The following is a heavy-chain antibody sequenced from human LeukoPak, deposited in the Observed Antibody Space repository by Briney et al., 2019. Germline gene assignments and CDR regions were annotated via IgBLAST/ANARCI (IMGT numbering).Heavy chain of an antibody. CDR2: IYPTDSYT. J-gene: IGHJ3*02. CDR1: GYSFPNYW. Sequence: GESLKISCQGSGYSFPNYWIGWVRQMAGKGLEWMGIIYPTDSYTRYSPSFQGQVTISADKSISTAYLQWSSLKASDTAMYYCARRAFGVAVSGDAFDIWGQGTMVTVSS. D-gene: IGHD6-19*01. V-gene: IGHV5-51*01. CDR3: ARRAFGVAVSGDAFDI.